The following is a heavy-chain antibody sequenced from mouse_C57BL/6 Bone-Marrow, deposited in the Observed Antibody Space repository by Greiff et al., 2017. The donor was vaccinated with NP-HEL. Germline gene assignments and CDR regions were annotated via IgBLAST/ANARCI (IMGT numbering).Heavy chain of an antibody. CDR3: VRHGWLLPFAY. CDR2: IRSKSNNYAT. CDR1: GFSFNTYA. J-gene: IGHJ3*01. Sequence: EVQGVESGGGLVQPKGSLKLSCAASGFSFNTYAMNWVRQAPGKGLEWVARIRSKSNNYATYYADSVKDRFTISRDDSESMLYLQMNNLKTEDTAMYYCVRHGWLLPFAYWGQGILVTVSA. V-gene: IGHV10-1*01. D-gene: IGHD2-3*01.